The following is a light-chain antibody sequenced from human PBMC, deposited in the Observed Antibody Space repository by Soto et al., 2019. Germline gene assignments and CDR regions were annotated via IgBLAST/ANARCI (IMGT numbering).Light chain of an antibody. CDR2: QAS. CDR3: QQYNSFL. V-gene: IGKV1-5*03. J-gene: IGKJ1*01. Sequence: IQMTQSPSTLSASVGDRVTMTCRATQNITNWLAWYQQKPGKAPKLLIYQASSLEEEVPSRFSGSGSGTEFTLTISSLQPDDFATYYCQQYNSFLFGQGTKVDIK. CDR1: QNITNW.